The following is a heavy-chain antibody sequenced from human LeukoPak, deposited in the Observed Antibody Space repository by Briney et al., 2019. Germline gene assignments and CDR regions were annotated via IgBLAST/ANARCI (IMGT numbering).Heavy chain of an antibody. J-gene: IGHJ4*02. V-gene: IGHV1-2*02. Sequence: ASVKVSCKASGYTFTDYYMHWVRQAPRQGLEWMGWINPNSGGTNFAQNFQGRVTMTRDTSISTAYMELSRLRYDDTAVYYCARDVVQGSGTPGPIDYWGQGTLVTVSS. CDR3: ARDVVQGSGTPGPIDY. D-gene: IGHD3-10*01. CDR1: GYTFTDYY. CDR2: INPNSGGT.